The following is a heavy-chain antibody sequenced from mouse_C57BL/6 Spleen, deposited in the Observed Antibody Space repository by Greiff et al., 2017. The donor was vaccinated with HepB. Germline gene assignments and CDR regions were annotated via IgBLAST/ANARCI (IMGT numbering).Heavy chain of an antibody. Sequence: EVKLVESGGGLVKPGGSLKLSCAASGFTFSSYAMSWVRQTPEKRLEWVATISDGGSYTYYPDNVKGRFTISRDNAKNNLYLQMRHLKSEDTAMYYCAISIYYGNWYFDVWGTGTTVTVSS. CDR1: GFTFSSYA. CDR2: ISDGGSYT. D-gene: IGHD2-1*01. CDR3: AISIYYGNWYFDV. V-gene: IGHV5-4*03. J-gene: IGHJ1*03.